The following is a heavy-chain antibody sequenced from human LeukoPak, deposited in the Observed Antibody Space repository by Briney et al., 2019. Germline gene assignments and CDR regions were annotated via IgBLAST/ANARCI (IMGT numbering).Heavy chain of an antibody. J-gene: IGHJ5*02. D-gene: IGHD3-3*01. V-gene: IGHV3-7*01. CDR1: GFTFSSYW. CDR3: ARTTTTMAVLRFLEWYQPPENWFDP. CDR2: IKLDGSEK. Sequence: AGSLRLSCAASGFTFSSYWMSWVRQAPGKGLEWVANIKLDGSEKYYVDSVKGRFTISRDNAKKSLYLQMNSLRADDTAVYYCARTTTTMAVLRFLEWYQPPENWFDPWGQGTLVTVSS.